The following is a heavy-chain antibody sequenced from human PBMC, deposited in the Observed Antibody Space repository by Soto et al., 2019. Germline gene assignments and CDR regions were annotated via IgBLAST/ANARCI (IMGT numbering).Heavy chain of an antibody. Sequence: GESLKISCTGVGYSFTSYWIGWVRQMPGKGLEWMGIIYPGDSDTRYSPSFQGQVTVSADKSITTAYLQWSSLKASDTAMYYCARGYCTTTICDPWFDPWGQGTLVTVSS. CDR1: GYSFTSYW. D-gene: IGHD2-2*01. V-gene: IGHV5-51*01. J-gene: IGHJ5*02. CDR3: ARGYCTTTICDPWFDP. CDR2: IYPGDSDT.